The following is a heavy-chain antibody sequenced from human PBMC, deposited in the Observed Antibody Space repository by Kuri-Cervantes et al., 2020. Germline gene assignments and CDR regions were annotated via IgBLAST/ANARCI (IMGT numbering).Heavy chain of an antibody. CDR2: IYSGGST. D-gene: IGHD4-17*01. CDR1: GFTVSSNY. J-gene: IGHJ4*02. Sequence: GGSLRLSCAASGFTVSSNYMSWVRQAPGKGLEWVSVIYSGGSTYYADSVKGRFIISRDYSKNTLYLQMNSLRAEDTAVYYCAKEEWGYGDYGEDGVDYWGQGTLVTVSS. V-gene: IGHV3-66*01. CDR3: AKEEWGYGDYGEDGVDY.